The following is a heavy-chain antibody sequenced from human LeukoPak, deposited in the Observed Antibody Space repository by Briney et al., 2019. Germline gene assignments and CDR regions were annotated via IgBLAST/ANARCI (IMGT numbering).Heavy chain of an antibody. J-gene: IGHJ3*02. CDR3: ARDYWTTVTYAFDM. Sequence: GASVKVSCKASGYTFTIYYMHWVRQAPGQGLEWMGIINPSGGSTNYAQKFQGRVTMTSDTSTSTVYMELSSLRSEDTAVYYCARDYWTTVTYAFDMWGQGTMVNVSS. CDR2: INPSGGST. D-gene: IGHD4-17*01. CDR1: GYTFTIYY. V-gene: IGHV1-46*01.